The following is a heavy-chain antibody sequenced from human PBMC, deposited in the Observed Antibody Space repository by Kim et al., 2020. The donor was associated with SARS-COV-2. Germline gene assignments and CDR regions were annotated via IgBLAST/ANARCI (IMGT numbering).Heavy chain of an antibody. CDR1: GGSISNYY. V-gene: IGHV4-59*13. D-gene: IGHD2-2*01. CDR3: ARGGTNQLAQV. CDR2: IFYSGTT. J-gene: IGHJ4*02. Sequence: SETLSLTCTVSGGSISNYYWNWIRQPPGKALEWMGYIFYSGTTNYNPSLKSRLTISLDTSKNQFSLKLTSVTAADTAVYFCARGGTNQLAQVWGQGTLVTVSS.